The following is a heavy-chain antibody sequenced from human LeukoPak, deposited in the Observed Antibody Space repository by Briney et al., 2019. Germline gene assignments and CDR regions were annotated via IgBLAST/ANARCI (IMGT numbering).Heavy chain of an antibody. CDR2: ISYDGSNK. CDR1: GFTFSSYG. V-gene: IGHV3-30*18. D-gene: IGHD2-2*02. Sequence: GGSLRLSCAASGFTFSSYGMHWVRQAPGKGLEWVAVISYDGSNKYYADSVKGRFTISRDNSKNTLYLQMNSLRAEDTAVYYCAKDSLYCNNTVCYRPFNSWGQGTLVTVSS. J-gene: IGHJ4*02. CDR3: AKDSLYCNNTVCYRPFNS.